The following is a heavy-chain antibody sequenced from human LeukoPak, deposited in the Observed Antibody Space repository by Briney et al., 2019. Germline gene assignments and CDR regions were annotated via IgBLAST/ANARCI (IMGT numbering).Heavy chain of an antibody. CDR2: ISIDGKNK. CDR3: ARDWSITSADYYFDY. D-gene: IGHD6-13*01. CDR1: GVSYSNSS. J-gene: IGHJ4*02. Sequence: LGGAFRLFCAAAGVSYSNSSMRWGRREPGKGREGGAVISIDGKNKYYVDYVKGRFTISRDNSRNTLYLQLNSLSAEDTAVYYCARDWSITSADYYFDYWGQGTLVTVSS. V-gene: IGHV3-30*04.